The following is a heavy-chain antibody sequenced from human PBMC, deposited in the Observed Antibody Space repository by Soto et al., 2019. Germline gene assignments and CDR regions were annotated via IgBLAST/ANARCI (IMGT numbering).Heavy chain of an antibody. CDR2: INSDGSSA. V-gene: IGHV3-74*01. D-gene: IGHD6-19*01. CDR1: GFTFSSNW. Sequence: EVQLVESGGGLVQPGGSLRLSCAGSGFTFSSNWMHWVRQAPGKGLVWVSRINSDGSSATYADSVMDRFTISRDNAKNTLDVQMNSLRAEDTAVYFCARGPTGWYGFDYWGQGTLVTVSS. CDR3: ARGPTGWYGFDY. J-gene: IGHJ4*02.